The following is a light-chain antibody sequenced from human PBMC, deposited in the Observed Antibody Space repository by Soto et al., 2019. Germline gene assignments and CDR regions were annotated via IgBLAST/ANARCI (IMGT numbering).Light chain of an antibody. V-gene: IGKV3-15*01. Sequence: EIVMTQSPATLSVSPGERATLSCRASQSVSSNLAWYQQKPGQAPRLLIYGASTRATGIPARFSGSGSGTELTLTISSLKSEDFAVYYCQQYNNWPPRTFGQGTKLEIK. CDR1: QSVSSN. J-gene: IGKJ2*01. CDR2: GAS. CDR3: QQYNNWPPRT.